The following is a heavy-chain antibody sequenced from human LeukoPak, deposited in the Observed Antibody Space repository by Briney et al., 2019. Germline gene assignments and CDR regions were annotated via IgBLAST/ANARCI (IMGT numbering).Heavy chain of an antibody. CDR2: IYHSGST. J-gene: IGHJ5*02. CDR3: ARGTYDILTGYQNWFDP. Sequence: SETLSLTCAVSGGSISSGGYSWSWIRQLPGKGLEWIGYIYHSGSTYYNPSLKSRVTISVDRSKNQFSLKLSSVTAADTAVYYCARGTYDILTGYQNWFDPWGQGTLVTVSS. D-gene: IGHD3-9*01. CDR1: GGSISSGGYS. V-gene: IGHV4-30-2*01.